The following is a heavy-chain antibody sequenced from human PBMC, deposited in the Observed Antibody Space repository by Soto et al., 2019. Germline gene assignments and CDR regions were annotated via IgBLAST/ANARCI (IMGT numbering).Heavy chain of an antibody. Sequence: ASVKVSXKASGYTFTNYGISWVRQAPGQGLEWMGWINTYNGNTNHAQKLQGRVTMTTDTSTSTAYMELRSLRSDDTAVYYCARGVGSGTYYNQYNWFDPWGQGTLVTVSS. J-gene: IGHJ5*02. CDR1: GYTFTNYG. CDR2: INTYNGNT. CDR3: ARGVGSGTYYNQYNWFDP. V-gene: IGHV1-18*01. D-gene: IGHD3-10*01.